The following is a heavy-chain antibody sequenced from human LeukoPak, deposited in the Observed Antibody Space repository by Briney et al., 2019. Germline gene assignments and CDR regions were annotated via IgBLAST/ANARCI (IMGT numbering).Heavy chain of an antibody. V-gene: IGHV4-34*01. D-gene: IGHD3-10*01. CDR2: INHSGST. Sequence: PETLSLTCAVYGGSFSGYYWSWIRQPPGKGLEWIGEINHSGSTNYNPSLKSRVTISVDTSKNQFSLKLSSVTAADTAVYYCARKPLGSSRYDYWGQGTLVTVSS. J-gene: IGHJ4*02. CDR3: ARKPLGSSRYDY. CDR1: GGSFSGYY.